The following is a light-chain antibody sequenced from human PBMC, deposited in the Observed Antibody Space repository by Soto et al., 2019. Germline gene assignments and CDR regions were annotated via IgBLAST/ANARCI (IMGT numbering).Light chain of an antibody. Sequence: EIVLTQSPATLSLSPGERATLSCRASQGVSSYLAWYQQKPGQAPRLLIYDASNRATVIPARFSGSGSGTGITLTISSLELQDFAVYYCQPRNTLLFRWTFGKGTPVEIK. J-gene: IGKJ1*01. CDR1: QGVSSY. CDR2: DAS. V-gene: IGKV3-11*01. CDR3: QPRNTLLFRWT.